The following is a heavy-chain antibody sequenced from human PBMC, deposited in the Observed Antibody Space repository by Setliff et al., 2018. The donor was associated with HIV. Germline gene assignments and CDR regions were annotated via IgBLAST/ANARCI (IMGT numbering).Heavy chain of an antibody. CDR3: AKGVKYLDP. D-gene: IGHD2-2*02. CDR2: IYSAGTT. J-gene: IGHJ5*02. CDR1: GFTVSDNY. V-gene: IGHV3-53*01. Sequence: PGGSLRLSCAASGFTVSDNYMTWVRQAPRKGLEWVSVIYSAGTTYYADSVKGRFTISRDNSINLLYLHMHRLIAEDTAVYYCAKGVKYLDPWGQGTLVTVSS.